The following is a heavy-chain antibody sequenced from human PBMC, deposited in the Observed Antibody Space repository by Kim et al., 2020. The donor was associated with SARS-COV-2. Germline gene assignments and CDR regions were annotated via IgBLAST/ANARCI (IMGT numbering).Heavy chain of an antibody. Sequence: GESLKISCKGSGYSFTSYWISWVRQMPGKGLEWMGRIDPSDSYTNYSPSFQGHVTISADKSISTAYLQWSSLKASDTAMYYCARLSYSSSWYSRWFDPWVQGTLVTVSS. CDR2: IDPSDSYT. D-gene: IGHD6-13*01. CDR3: ARLSYSSSWYSRWFDP. V-gene: IGHV5-10-1*01. CDR1: GYSFTSYW. J-gene: IGHJ5*02.